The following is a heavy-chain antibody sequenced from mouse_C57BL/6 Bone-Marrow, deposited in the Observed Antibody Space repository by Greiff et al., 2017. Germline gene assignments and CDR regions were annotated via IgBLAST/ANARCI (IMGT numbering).Heavy chain of an antibody. CDR1: GFTFSSYG. V-gene: IGHV5-6*01. CDR2: ISSGGSYT. Sequence: VQLKQSGGDLVKPGGSLKLSCAASGFTFSSYGMSWVRQTPDKRLEWVATISSGGSYTYYPESVKGRFTISRDNAKNTLYLQLSSLKSEDTAMYDCARRGVAPFDYWGQGTTLTVSS. J-gene: IGHJ2*01. D-gene: IGHD1-1*02. CDR3: ARRGVAPFDY.